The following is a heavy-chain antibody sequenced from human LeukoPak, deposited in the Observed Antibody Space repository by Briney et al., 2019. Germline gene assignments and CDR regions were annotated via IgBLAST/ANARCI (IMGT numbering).Heavy chain of an antibody. CDR2: IYYSGST. Sequence: SETLSLTCTVSGGSISSYYWSWIRQPPGKGLKWIGYIYYSGSTNYNPSLKSRVTISVDTSKNQFSLKLSSVTAADTAVYYCARAEGATPHFDYWGQGTLVTVSS. CDR3: ARAEGATPHFDY. CDR1: GGSISSYY. J-gene: IGHJ4*02. V-gene: IGHV4-59*01. D-gene: IGHD1-26*01.